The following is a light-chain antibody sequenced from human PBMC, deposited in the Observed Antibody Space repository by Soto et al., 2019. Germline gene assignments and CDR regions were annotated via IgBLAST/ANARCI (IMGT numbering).Light chain of an antibody. J-gene: IGKJ2*01. Sequence: DIQMTQSRSTLSASVGDRVTITCRASQSISSWLAWYQQKPGKAPKLLIYKASSLESGVPSRFSGSGSGTDFTLTISSLQPDDFATYYCQQYNSYSPYTFGQGTKLEIK. CDR1: QSISSW. CDR2: KAS. CDR3: QQYNSYSPYT. V-gene: IGKV1-5*03.